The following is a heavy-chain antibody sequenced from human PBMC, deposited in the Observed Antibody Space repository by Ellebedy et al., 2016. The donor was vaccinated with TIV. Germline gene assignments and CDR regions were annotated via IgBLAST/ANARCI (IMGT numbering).Heavy chain of an antibody. J-gene: IGHJ4*02. Sequence: GESLKISCAASGFTFSSYDMHWVSQAPGKGLEWVSLISYDANNKYYADSVKGRFTISRDNSKNTLYVQMNSLRVEDTAVYHCAKHRRESSGYHFENWGQGILVTVSS. D-gene: IGHD3-22*01. CDR1: GFTFSSYD. CDR2: ISYDANNK. V-gene: IGHV3-30*18. CDR3: AKHRRESSGYHFEN.